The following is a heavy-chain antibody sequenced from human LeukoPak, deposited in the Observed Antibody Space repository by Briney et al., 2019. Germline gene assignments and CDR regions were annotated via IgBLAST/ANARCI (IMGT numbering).Heavy chain of an antibody. CDR1: GFTVSSNH. Sequence: PGGSLRLSCAASGFTVSSNHMSWVRQAPGKGLEWVSVIYSGGSTYYADSVKGRFTISRDNSKNTLYLQMNSLRAEDTAVYYCARVGCSSTSCYAGGWFDPWGQGTLVTVSS. J-gene: IGHJ5*02. D-gene: IGHD2-2*01. CDR3: ARVGCSSTSCYAGGWFDP. CDR2: IYSGGST. V-gene: IGHV3-53*01.